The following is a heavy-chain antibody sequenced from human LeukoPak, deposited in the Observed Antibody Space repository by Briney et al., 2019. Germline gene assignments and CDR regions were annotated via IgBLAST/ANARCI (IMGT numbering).Heavy chain of an antibody. CDR1: GVSISSYY. CDR3: AREVYFYGDSAMEGGFDI. V-gene: IGHV4-59*01. D-gene: IGHD3-10*01. J-gene: IGHJ3*02. Sequence: SETLSLTCTASGVSISSYYWSWIRQPPGKGLEWIGYIYYSGSTNYNPSLKSRVTISVDTSKNQFSLKLSSVTAADTAVYYCAREVYFYGDSAMEGGFDIWGQGTMVTVSS. CDR2: IYYSGST.